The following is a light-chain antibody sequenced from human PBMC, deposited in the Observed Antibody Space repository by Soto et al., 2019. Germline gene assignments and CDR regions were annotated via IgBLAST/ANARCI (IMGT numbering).Light chain of an antibody. J-gene: IGKJ1*01. V-gene: IGKV1-5*03. CDR1: QSISSW. Sequence: DIQMTQSPSTLSASVGDRVTITCRASQSISSWLAWYQQKPGRAPKLLIYKASNLGSGVPSRFSGSGSGTEFTLTISSLQPDDFATYYCQQYNSLWTFGQGTKVEIK. CDR2: KAS. CDR3: QQYNSLWT.